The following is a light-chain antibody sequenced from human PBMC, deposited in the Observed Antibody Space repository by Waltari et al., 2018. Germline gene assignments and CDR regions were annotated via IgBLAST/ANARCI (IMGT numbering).Light chain of an antibody. CDR2: DVF. CDR3: SSYTASPPHVV. CDR1: SSDVGGFNF. J-gene: IGLJ2*01. V-gene: IGLV2-14*03. Sequence: QSALTQPASVSGSPGQSISISCTGISSDVGGFNFVSWYQQHPGKAPELMIYDVFNRPAGFSTRFSGSKSDNAASLAISGLQAEDEAVYYCSSYTASPPHVVFGGGTKVTVL.